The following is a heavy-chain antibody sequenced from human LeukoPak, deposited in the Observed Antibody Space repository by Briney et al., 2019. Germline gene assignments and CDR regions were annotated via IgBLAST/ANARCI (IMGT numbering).Heavy chain of an antibody. CDR3: ARHANGIVATIQTPRPYLYDCGMDV. J-gene: IGHJ6*02. CDR2: MIADNGNT. V-gene: IGHV1-18*01. CDR1: GSTFSSYG. Sequence: ASVKLSCKASGSTFSSYGSDWVRQSPGQALEWMVWMIADNGNTDYAQKVQGLDSMSTDSSTSTANMELRSRGSDDTAVYSCARHANGIVATIQTPRPYLYDCGMDVWGQGTPVTVSS. D-gene: IGHD5-12*01.